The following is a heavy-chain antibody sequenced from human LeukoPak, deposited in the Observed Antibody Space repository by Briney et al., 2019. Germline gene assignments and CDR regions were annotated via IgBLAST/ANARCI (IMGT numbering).Heavy chain of an antibody. Sequence: SQTLSLTCAISGDSVSSNSAAWNWIRQSPSRGLEWLGRTYYRSKWYNDYAVSVKSRITINPDTSKNQFSLQLNSVTPEDTAVYYCARAISSSWSGEVPFFDYWGQGTLVTVSS. D-gene: IGHD6-13*01. CDR3: ARAISSSWSGEVPFFDY. V-gene: IGHV6-1*01. CDR2: TYYRSKWYN. J-gene: IGHJ4*02. CDR1: GDSVSSNSAA.